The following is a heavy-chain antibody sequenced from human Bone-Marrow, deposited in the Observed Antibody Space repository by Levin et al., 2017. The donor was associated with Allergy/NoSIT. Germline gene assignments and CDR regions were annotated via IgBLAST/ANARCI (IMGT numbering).Heavy chain of an antibody. CDR3: ARGISAGTGYYYYGMDV. V-gene: IGHV3-11*01. Sequence: GESLKISCAASGFTFSDYYMSWIRQAPGKGLEWVSYISSSGSTIYYADSVKGRFTISRDNAKNSLYLQMNSLRAEDTAVYYCARGISAGTGYYYYGMDVWGQGTTVTVSS. CDR2: ISSSGSTI. J-gene: IGHJ6*02. D-gene: IGHD6-13*01. CDR1: GFTFSDYY.